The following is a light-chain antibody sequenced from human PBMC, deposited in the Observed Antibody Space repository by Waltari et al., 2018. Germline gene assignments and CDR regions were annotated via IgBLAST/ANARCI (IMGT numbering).Light chain of an antibody. CDR1: SGHNNNA. J-gene: IGLJ3*02. CDR2: VNSDGRH. Sequence: QPVLTQPPSASASLGPSVKLTCTLSSGHNNNAIAWHQQQPEKGPRFLMKVNSDGRHSKGDGIPDGFSGSSAGTEWYLIISSLQSEDEADYYCQTWGTGTWVFGGGTRLTVL. V-gene: IGLV4-69*01. CDR3: QTWGTGTWV.